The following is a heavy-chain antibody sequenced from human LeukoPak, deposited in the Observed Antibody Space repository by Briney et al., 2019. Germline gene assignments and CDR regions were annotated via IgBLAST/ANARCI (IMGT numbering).Heavy chain of an antibody. J-gene: IGHJ4*02. V-gene: IGHV4-61*02. CDR3: ARDQTYYYDSSGYYFDY. CDR2: IYTSGST. CDR1: GGSISSGSYY. Sequence: SQTLSLTRTVSGGSISSGSYYWSWIRQPAGKGLEWIGRIYTSGSTNYNPSLKSRVTISVDTSKNQFSLKLSSVTAADTAVYYCARDQTYYYDSSGYYFDYWGQGTLVTVSS. D-gene: IGHD3-22*01.